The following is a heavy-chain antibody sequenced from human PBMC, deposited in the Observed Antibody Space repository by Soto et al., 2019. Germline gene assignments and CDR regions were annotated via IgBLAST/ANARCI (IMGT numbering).Heavy chain of an antibody. D-gene: IGHD3-9*01. Sequence: EVQLLESGGGLVNPGGSLRLSCATSGFTFSSYSMDWVRQAPGKGLEWFSSINPTSRYVFYADSVRGRFTISRDYAENSLHLQMNGLRGEDTDVYYCARHETRLTGDGFDIWGRGTLVNVSS. V-gene: IGHV3-21*01. CDR1: GFTFSSYS. CDR3: ARHETRLTGDGFDI. CDR2: INPTSRYV. J-gene: IGHJ3*02.